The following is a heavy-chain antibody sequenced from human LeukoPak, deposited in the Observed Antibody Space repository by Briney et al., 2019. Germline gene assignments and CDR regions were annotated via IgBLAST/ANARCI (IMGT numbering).Heavy chain of an antibody. CDR2: ISWNSGSI. V-gene: IGHV3-9*03. D-gene: IGHD6-19*01. Sequence: GGSLRLSCAASGFTFDDYAMHWVRQAPGKGLEWVSGISWNSGSIGYADSVKGRFTISRDNAKNSLYLQMNSLRAEDMALYYCAKDIGYSVAAPLAFGYWGQGTLVTVSS. CDR1: GFTFDDYA. J-gene: IGHJ4*02. CDR3: AKDIGYSVAAPLAFGY.